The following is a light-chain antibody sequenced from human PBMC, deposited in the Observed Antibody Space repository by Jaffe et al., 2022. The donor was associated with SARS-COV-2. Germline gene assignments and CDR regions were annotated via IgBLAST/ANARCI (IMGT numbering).Light chain of an antibody. CDR1: KIGVKT. V-gene: IGLV3-9*01. Sequence: SYDLTQPLSVSVALGQTARITCGGDKIGVKTVHWYQQRPGQAPLLVIYRDDNRPSGIPERFSGSNTRDTATLTISRAQAGDEADYYCQVWDSSTDWVFGGGTKLTVL. CDR2: RDD. J-gene: IGLJ3*02. CDR3: QVWDSSTDWV.